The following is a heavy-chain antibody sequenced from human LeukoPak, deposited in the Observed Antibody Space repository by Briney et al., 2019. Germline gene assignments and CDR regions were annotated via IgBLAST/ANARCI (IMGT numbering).Heavy chain of an antibody. Sequence: PSETLSLTFAVSGYSISSGYYWAWIRQPPGKGVEWIGSIYHSGSTYYNSCLKSRVTISVDTSKNQFSLKLSSVTAADTAVYYCARRIHPYAFDIWGQGTMVTVSS. CDR1: GYSISSGYY. CDR3: ARRIHPYAFDI. CDR2: IYHSGST. V-gene: IGHV4-38-2*01. J-gene: IGHJ3*02.